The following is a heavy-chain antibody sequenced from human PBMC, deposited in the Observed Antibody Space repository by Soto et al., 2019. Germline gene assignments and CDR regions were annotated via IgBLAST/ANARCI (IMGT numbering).Heavy chain of an antibody. V-gene: IGHV3-21*06. Sequence: GSLRLSCAASGFTFTRYSMNWVRQAPGKGLEWVSSFSRTTNHIYYGDSMKGRFTISRDNAKNSLYLEMNSLRDEDTSVYYCARESEDLTSNFDYWGQVTLFTVSS. CDR3: ARESEDLTSNFDY. CDR2: FSRTTNHI. J-gene: IGHJ4*02. CDR1: GFTFTRYS.